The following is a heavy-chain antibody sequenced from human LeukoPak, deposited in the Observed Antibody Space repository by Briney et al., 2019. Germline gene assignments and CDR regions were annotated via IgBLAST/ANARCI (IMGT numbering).Heavy chain of an antibody. CDR1: GYTFTGYY. Sequence: ASVKVSCKASGYTFTGYYMHWVRQAPGQGLEWMGIINPSGGSTSYAQKFQGRVTMTRDTSTSTVYMELSSLRSEDTAVYYCARKHGDGYNYYYFDYWGQGTLVTVSS. J-gene: IGHJ4*02. CDR3: ARKHGDGYNYYYFDY. D-gene: IGHD5-24*01. V-gene: IGHV1-46*01. CDR2: INPSGGST.